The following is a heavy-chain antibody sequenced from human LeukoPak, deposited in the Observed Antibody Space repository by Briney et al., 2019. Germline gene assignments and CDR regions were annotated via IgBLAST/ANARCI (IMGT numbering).Heavy chain of an antibody. CDR2: ISSSSSTI. J-gene: IGHJ3*02. CDR1: GFTFSSYS. V-gene: IGHV3-48*01. CDR3: ARTSSGWLTDAFDI. Sequence: GGSLRLSCAASGFTFSSYSMNWVRQAPGKGLEWVSYISSSSSTIYYADSVKGRFTISRDNSKNTLYLQMNSLRAEDTAVYYCARTSSGWLTDAFDIWGQGTMVTVSS. D-gene: IGHD6-19*01.